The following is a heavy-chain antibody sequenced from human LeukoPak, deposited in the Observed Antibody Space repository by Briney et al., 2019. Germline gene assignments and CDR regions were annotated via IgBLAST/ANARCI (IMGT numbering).Heavy chain of an antibody. CDR1: GYTFTSYY. CDR3: ARAKYYYDSSGSVHDAFDI. Sequence: ASVKVSCKASGYTFTSYYMHWVRQAPGQGLEWMGIINPSGGGSTGYAQKFQGRVTITRNTSISTAYMELSSLRSEDTAVYYCARAKYYYDSSGSVHDAFDIWGQGTMVTVSS. CDR2: INPSGGGST. V-gene: IGHV1-46*01. J-gene: IGHJ3*02. D-gene: IGHD3-22*01.